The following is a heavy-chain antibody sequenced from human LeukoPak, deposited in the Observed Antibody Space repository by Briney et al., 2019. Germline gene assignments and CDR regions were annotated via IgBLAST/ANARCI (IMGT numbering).Heavy chain of an antibody. CDR2: IYYSGST. D-gene: IGHD3-3*01. Sequence: PSETLSLTCTVSGGSISSSSYYWGWIRQPPGKGLEWIGSIYYSGSTYYNPSLKSRVTISVDTSKNQFSLKLSSVTAADTAVYYCARHQSWELRFLEWLYRGWIWGQGTMVTVSS. V-gene: IGHV4-39*01. CDR3: ARHQSWELRFLEWLYRGWI. CDR1: GGSISSSSYY. J-gene: IGHJ3*02.